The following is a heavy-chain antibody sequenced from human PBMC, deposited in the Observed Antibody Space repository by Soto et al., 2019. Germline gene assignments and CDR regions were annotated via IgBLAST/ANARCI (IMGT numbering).Heavy chain of an antibody. J-gene: IGHJ3*02. CDR2: SSSSSKYI. Sequence: PGGSLRLSCTASGFTFSSYSMNWVRQAPEKGLEWVSFSSSSSKYIYYADSVKGRFTISRDNAKNSLYLQMNTLGADDTAVYYCARDGHSSGWNPDAFDIWGQGTMVTVSS. CDR1: GFTFSSYS. V-gene: IGHV3-21*01. D-gene: IGHD6-19*01. CDR3: ARDGHSSGWNPDAFDI.